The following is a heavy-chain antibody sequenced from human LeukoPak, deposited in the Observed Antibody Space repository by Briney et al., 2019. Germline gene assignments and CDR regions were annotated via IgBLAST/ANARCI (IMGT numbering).Heavy chain of an antibody. CDR2: IKQDGSEK. V-gene: IGHV3-7*01. Sequence: PGGSLRLSCAASGFTFNSYAMSWVRQAPGKGLEWVANIKQDGSEKYYVDSVKGRFTISRDNAKNSLYLQMNSLRAEDTAVYYCARLKWEQPGAYYFDYWGQGTLVTVSS. CDR3: ARLKWEQPGAYYFDY. J-gene: IGHJ4*02. D-gene: IGHD1-26*01. CDR1: GFTFNSYA.